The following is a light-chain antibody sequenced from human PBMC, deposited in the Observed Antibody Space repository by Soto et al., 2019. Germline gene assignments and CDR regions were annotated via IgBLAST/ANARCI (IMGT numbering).Light chain of an antibody. CDR3: QQYNNLPLT. Sequence: DMQMTQSPSSLSASVGDRVTITCQASQDISNYLNWYQQKPGKAPQLLIYDASNLETGVPSRFSGSGSGTDFTFTISSLQPEDIATYYCQQYNNLPLTFCGGTKVEIK. CDR2: DAS. CDR1: QDISNY. V-gene: IGKV1-33*01. J-gene: IGKJ4*01.